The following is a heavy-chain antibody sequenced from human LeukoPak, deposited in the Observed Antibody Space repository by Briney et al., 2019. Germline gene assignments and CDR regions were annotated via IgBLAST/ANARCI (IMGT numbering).Heavy chain of an antibody. V-gene: IGHV5-51*01. CDR1: GYSFTSYW. J-gene: IGHJ4*02. CDR3: ARITMGTGDY. CDR2: IYPGDSDT. Sequence: GGSLKISFQGSGYSFTSYWIGWVRPMPGKGLGWMGIIYPGDSDTRYSPSFQGQVTISADKSISTAYLQWSSLKASDTAMYYCARITMGTGDYWGQGTLVTVSS. D-gene: IGHD3-3*01.